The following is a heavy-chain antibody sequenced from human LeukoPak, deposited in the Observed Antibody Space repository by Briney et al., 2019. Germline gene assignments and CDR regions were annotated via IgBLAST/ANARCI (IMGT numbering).Heavy chain of an antibody. CDR3: VKDRTGTYTLDY. CDR1: GFTFSNYA. J-gene: IGHJ4*02. CDR2: ISDDGSRQ. Sequence: QAGRSLRLSCAATGFTFSNYAIHWGRQAPGEGLEWVTYISDDGSRQHYADSVKGRFTISRDNPENTLNLQMNSLRAEDTAVYYCVKDRTGTYTLDYWGQGALVTVSS. V-gene: IGHV3-30-3*01. D-gene: IGHD3-10*01.